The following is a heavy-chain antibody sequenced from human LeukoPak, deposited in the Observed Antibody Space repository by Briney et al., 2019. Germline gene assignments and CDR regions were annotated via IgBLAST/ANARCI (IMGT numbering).Heavy chain of an antibody. Sequence: LSLTCTVSGPSLSSYYWSWIRQPPGKGLEWVGFIPTKTYGGTAEYASSVKGRFTISRDDSKSIAHLQMNSLNPEDTAVYYCTTGLRYFDWPYLDYWGQGTLVTVSS. J-gene: IGHJ4*02. V-gene: IGHV3-49*03. D-gene: IGHD3-9*01. CDR2: IPTKTYGGTA. CDR3: TTGLRYFDWPYLDY. CDR1: GPSLSSYY.